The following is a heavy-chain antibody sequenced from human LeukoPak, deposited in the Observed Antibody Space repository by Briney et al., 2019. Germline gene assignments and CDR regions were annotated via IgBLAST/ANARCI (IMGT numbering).Heavy chain of an antibody. CDR3: ATSRYCSNGVCPFDY. D-gene: IGHD2-8*01. Sequence: ASVKVSCKTSGYTFTSYDMNWVRQAAGQGLEWMGWTSPNTGYIYYARKFQGRMTMATNTATRTVYMELSSLRFEDTAVYYCATSRYCSNGVCPFDYWGQGTLVTVSS. J-gene: IGHJ4*02. CDR1: GYTFTSYD. V-gene: IGHV1-8*01. CDR2: TSPNTGYI.